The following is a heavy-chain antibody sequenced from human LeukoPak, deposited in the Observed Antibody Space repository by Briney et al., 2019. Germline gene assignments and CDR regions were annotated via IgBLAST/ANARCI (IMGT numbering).Heavy chain of an antibody. J-gene: IGHJ6*03. V-gene: IGHV3-30*01. CDR1: GFTFSSYA. CDR3: ARAGDSSFFHYYMDV. CDR2: ISYDGSNK. Sequence: PGGSLRLSCAASGFTFSSYAMHWVRQAPGKGLEWVAVISYDGSNKYYADSVKGRFTISRDNSKNTLYLQMNSLRAEDTAVYYCARAGDSSFFHYYMDVWGKGTTVTVSS. D-gene: IGHD6-6*01.